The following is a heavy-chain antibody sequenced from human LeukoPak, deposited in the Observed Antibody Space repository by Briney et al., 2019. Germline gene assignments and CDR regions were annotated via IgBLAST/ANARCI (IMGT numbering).Heavy chain of an antibody. CDR2: IIPILGTA. V-gene: IGHV1-69*06. CDR3: ASLGGDIVATIDY. J-gene: IGHJ4*02. Sequence: SLKLSCTASGGTFSSYAISWVRQAPGQGLEWMGGIIPILGTANYAQKFQGRVTITADKSTSTAYMELSSLRSEDTAVYYCASLGGDIVATIDYWGQGTLVTVSS. D-gene: IGHD5-12*01. CDR1: GGTFSSYA.